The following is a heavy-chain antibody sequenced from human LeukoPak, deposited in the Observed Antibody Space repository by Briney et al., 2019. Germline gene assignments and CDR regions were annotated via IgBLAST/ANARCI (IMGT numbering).Heavy chain of an antibody. CDR2: INPNSGGT. CDR3: ARGDYHDRPYDY. V-gene: IGHV1-2*04. D-gene: IGHD3-22*01. J-gene: IGHJ4*02. Sequence: ASVKVSCKASGYTFTGYYMHWVRQAPGQGLEWMGWINPNSGGTNYAQKFQGWVTMTRDTSISTAYMELSRLRSDDTAVYYCARGDYHDRPYDYWGQGTLVTVSS. CDR1: GYTFTGYY.